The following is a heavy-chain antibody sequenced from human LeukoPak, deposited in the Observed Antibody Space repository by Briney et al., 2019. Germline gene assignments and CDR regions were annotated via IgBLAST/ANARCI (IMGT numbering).Heavy chain of an antibody. Sequence: GESLKISCKGSGYSFTSYWIGWVRQMPGKGLEWMGIIYPGDSDTRNSPSFQGQVTISADKSISTAYLQWSSLKASDTAMYYCALWVPQLITMVRGVHPPDAFDIWGQGTMVTVSS. D-gene: IGHD3-10*01. CDR3: ALWVPQLITMVRGVHPPDAFDI. CDR2: IYPGDSDT. J-gene: IGHJ3*02. CDR1: GYSFTSYW. V-gene: IGHV5-51*01.